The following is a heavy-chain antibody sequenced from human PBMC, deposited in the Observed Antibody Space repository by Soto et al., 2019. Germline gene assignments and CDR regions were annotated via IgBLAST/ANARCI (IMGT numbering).Heavy chain of an antibody. CDR2: IRNKANSYAT. Sequence: EVKLVESGGGLVQPGGSLKLSCAASGFTFSGSAMHWVRQASGKGLEWVGRIRNKANSYATAYAASVKGRFTISRDDSTNTAYLQMNSLKTEDTAVYYCTSYCGGDCSPRRYWGQGTLVTVSS. CDR3: TSYCGGDCSPRRY. J-gene: IGHJ4*02. V-gene: IGHV3-73*01. D-gene: IGHD2-21*02. CDR1: GFTFSGSA.